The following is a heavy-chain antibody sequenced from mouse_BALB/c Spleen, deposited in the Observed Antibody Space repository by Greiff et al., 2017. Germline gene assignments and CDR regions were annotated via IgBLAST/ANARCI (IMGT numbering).Heavy chain of an antibody. V-gene: IGHV7-3*02. J-gene: IGHJ3*01. Sequence: VRRWESGGGWVKPGGSRGPPGPTLGFPFPDYYISWVRQPPGKALEWLGFIRNKANGYTTEYSASVKGRFTISRDNSQSILYLQMNTLRAEDSATYYCAREDGPAWFAYWGQGTLVTVSA. D-gene: IGHD2-3*01. CDR3: AREDGPAWFAY. CDR2: IRNKANGYTT. CDR1: GFPFPDYY.